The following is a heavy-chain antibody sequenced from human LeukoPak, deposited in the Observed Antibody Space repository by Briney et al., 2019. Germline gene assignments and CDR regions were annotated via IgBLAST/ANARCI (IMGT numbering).Heavy chain of an antibody. CDR2: IYYSGST. J-gene: IGHJ4*02. D-gene: IGHD5-18*01. CDR1: GGSISSSSYY. CDR3: ARVSGYSYGHFDY. Sequence: PETLSLTCTVSGGSISSSSYYRGWIRQPPGKGLEWIGSIYYSGSTYYNPSLKSRVTISVDTSKNQFSLKLSSVTAADTAVYYCARVSGYSYGHFDYWGQGTLVTVSS. V-gene: IGHV4-39*07.